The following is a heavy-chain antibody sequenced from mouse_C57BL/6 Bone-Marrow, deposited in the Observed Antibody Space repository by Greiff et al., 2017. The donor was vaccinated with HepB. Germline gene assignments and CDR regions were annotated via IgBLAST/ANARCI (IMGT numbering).Heavy chain of an antibody. CDR3: ASYSNYDY. Sequence: EVQRVESGPGLVKPSQSLSLTCSVTGYSITSGYYWNWIRQFPGNKLEWMGYISYDGSNNYNPTLKNRISITRDTSKNQFFLKLNSVTTEDTATYYCASYSNYDYWGQGTTLTVSS. CDR1: GYSITSGYY. J-gene: IGHJ2*01. CDR2: ISYDGSN. V-gene: IGHV3-6*01. D-gene: IGHD2-5*01.